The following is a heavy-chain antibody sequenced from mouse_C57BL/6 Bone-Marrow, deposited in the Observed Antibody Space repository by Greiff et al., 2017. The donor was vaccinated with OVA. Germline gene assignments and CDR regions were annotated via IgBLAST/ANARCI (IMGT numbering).Heavy chain of an antibody. CDR3: ARYDDIDAGFAY. D-gene: IGHD2-14*01. Sequence: QVQLQQPGAELVKPGASVKLSCKASGYTFTSYWMHWVKQRPGQGLEWIGMIHPNSGSTNYNEKFKSKATLTVDKSSSTAYMQLSSLTSEDSAVYYSARYDDIDAGFAYWGQGTLVTVSA. V-gene: IGHV1-64*01. CDR2: IHPNSGST. J-gene: IGHJ3*01. CDR1: GYTFTSYW.